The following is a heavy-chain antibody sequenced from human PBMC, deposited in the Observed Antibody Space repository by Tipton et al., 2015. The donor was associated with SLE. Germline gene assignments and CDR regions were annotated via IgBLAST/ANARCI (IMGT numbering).Heavy chain of an antibody. V-gene: IGHV1-8*01. CDR1: GYTFTSYD. D-gene: IGHD3-10*01. CDR3: ARGGGPGSYSGSLGGDLYYFDY. Sequence: LVQSGASVKVSCKASGYTFTSYDINWVRQATGQGLEWMGWMNPNSGNTGYAQKFQGRVTMTRNTSISTAYMELSSRRSEDTAVDYCARGGGPGSYSGSLGGDLYYFDYWGQGTLVTVSS. CDR2: MNPNSGNT. J-gene: IGHJ4*02.